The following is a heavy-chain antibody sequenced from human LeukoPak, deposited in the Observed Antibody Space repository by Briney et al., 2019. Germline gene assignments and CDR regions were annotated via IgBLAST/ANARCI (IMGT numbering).Heavy chain of an antibody. CDR2: IYYSGST. J-gene: IGHJ5*02. D-gene: IGHD6-19*01. Sequence: PSETLSLTCTVSGGSISSSSYYWGWIRQPPGKGLEWIGSIYYSGSTYYNPSLKSRVTISVDTSKNQFSLKLSSVTAADTAVYYCARDSPYSSGQNWFDPRGQGTLVTVSS. CDR1: GGSISSSSYY. CDR3: ARDSPYSSGQNWFDP. V-gene: IGHV4-39*07.